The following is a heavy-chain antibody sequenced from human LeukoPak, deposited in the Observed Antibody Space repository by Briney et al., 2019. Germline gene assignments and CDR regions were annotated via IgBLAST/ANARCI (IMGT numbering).Heavy chain of an antibody. CDR1: GGSISSSSYY. V-gene: IGHV4-39*01. J-gene: IGHJ4*02. Sequence: SETLSLTCTVSGGSISSSSYYWGWIRQPPGKGLEWIGSIYYSGSTYYNPSLKSRVTISVDTSKNQFSLKLSSVTAADTAVYYCARVRGWYVYYFDYWGQGTLVTVSS. CDR2: IYYSGST. CDR3: ARVRGWYVYYFDY. D-gene: IGHD6-19*01.